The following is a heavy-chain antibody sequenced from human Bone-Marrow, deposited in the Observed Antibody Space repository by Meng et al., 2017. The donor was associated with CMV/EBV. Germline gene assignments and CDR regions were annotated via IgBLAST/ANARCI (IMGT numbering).Heavy chain of an antibody. J-gene: IGHJ3*02. CDR3: TKGDHRGGDYVDAFDI. CDR2: ISWDGAST. V-gene: IGHV3-43*01. D-gene: IGHD4-17*01. Sequence: GGSRRLSCAASGFTFDEYTMHWVRQAPGKGLKWVSLISWDGASTYYADSVKGRFTISRDNSKNSLYLQMNSLRTEDTALYYCTKGDHRGGDYVDAFDIWGQGTMVTGSS. CDR1: GFTFDEYT.